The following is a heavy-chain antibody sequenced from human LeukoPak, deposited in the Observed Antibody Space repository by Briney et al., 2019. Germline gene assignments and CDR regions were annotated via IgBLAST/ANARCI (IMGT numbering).Heavy chain of an antibody. CDR2: ISSSGSTI. Sequence: GGSLRLSCAASGFTFSSYEMNWVRQAPGKGLEWVSYISSSGSTIYYADSVKGRFTISRDNAKNSLYLQMNSLRAEDTAVYYCARASIVVVPAATDYYYGMDVWGQGTTVTVSS. CDR3: ARASIVVVPAATDYYYGMDV. CDR1: GFTFSSYE. V-gene: IGHV3-48*03. J-gene: IGHJ6*02. D-gene: IGHD2-2*01.